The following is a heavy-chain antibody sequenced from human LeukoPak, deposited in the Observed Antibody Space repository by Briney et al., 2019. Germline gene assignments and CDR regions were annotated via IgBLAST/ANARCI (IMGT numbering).Heavy chain of an antibody. V-gene: IGHV4-59*01. D-gene: IGHD3-10*01. CDR2: TSYSGAT. CDR1: GASISSSY. CDR3: ATVEYDRASESYTLDS. J-gene: IGHJ4*02. Sequence: PSETLSLTCTVSGASISSSYWTCNRQPPGKGPEWIGYTSYSGATNYNPSLKSRITISVETSENQFSLKLDSVTAADTAVYYCATVEYDRASESYTLDSWGQGTLVTVSS.